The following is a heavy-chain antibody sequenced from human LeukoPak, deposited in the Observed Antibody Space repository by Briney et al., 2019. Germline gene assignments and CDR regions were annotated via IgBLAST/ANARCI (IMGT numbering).Heavy chain of an antibody. CDR3: ARGGDYGDYGVYY. CDR2: IIPIFGTA. Sequence: ASVKVSCKASGGTFSSYAISWVRQAPGQGLEWMGGIIPIFGTANYAQKFQDRVTITADESTSTAYMELSSLRSEDTAVYYCARGGDYGDYGVYYWGQGTLVTVSS. J-gene: IGHJ4*02. V-gene: IGHV1-69*13. CDR1: GGTFSSYA. D-gene: IGHD4-17*01.